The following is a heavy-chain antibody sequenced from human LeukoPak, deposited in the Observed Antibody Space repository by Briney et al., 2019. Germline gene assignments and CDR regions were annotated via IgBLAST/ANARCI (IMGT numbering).Heavy chain of an antibody. CDR1: GYIFTDYY. V-gene: IGHV1/OR15-1*04. Sequence: ASVKVSCKASGYIFTDYYMHWVRQAPGQELGWMGRINPNSGGTNYAQKFQGRVTMTRDTSTSTVYMELSSLRSEDTAVYYCARQGVIVDYWGQGTLVTVSS. CDR2: INPNSGGT. CDR3: ARQGVIVDY. J-gene: IGHJ4*02. D-gene: IGHD3-16*02.